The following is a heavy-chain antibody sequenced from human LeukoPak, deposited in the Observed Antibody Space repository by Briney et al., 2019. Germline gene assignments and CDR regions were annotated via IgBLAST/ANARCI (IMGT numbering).Heavy chain of an antibody. CDR3: AKHQGRAAAGTRGGFDP. Sequence: GRSLRLSCVASGFTFSSYAMSWVRQAPAKGLEWVSGISGSGGTTYYADSVKGRFTISRDDSKNTLYVQINSLRAEDTAVYYCAKHQGRAAAGTRGGFDPWGQGTLVTVSS. D-gene: IGHD6-13*01. CDR2: ISGSGGTT. V-gene: IGHV3-23*01. CDR1: GFTFSSYA. J-gene: IGHJ5*02.